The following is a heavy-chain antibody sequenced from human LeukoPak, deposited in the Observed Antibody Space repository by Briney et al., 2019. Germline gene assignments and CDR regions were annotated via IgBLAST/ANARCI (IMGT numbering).Heavy chain of an antibody. CDR2: ICGSGGTT. V-gene: IGHV3-23*01. D-gene: IGHD6-13*01. Sequence: PGGSLRLSCAASGFTFSSYVMSWVRQAPGKGLEWVSAICGSGGTTDYADSVKGRFTISRDNSKNTLYLQMNSLRAEDTAVYYCAKDALILAAAGYFDCWGQGTLVTVSS. CDR1: GFTFSSYV. J-gene: IGHJ4*02. CDR3: AKDALILAAAGYFDC.